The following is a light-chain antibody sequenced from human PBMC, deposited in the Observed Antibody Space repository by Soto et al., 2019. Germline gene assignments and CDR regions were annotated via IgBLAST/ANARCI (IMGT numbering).Light chain of an antibody. CDR1: SSDVGGYNF. Sequence: QSTLTQPPSASRSPGQSVTISCTGASSDVGGYNFVSWYQQHPGKAPKLLIYDVSKRPSGVPDRFSGSKSGNTASLTVSGLQAEDEADYYCSSYAGTTNFVFGTGTKVTVL. V-gene: IGLV2-8*02. J-gene: IGLJ1*01. CDR2: DVS. CDR3: SSYAGTTNFV.